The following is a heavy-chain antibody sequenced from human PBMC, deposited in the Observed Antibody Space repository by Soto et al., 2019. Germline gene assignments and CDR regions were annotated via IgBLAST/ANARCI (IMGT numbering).Heavy chain of an antibody. CDR1: GFTFKTYS. V-gene: IGHV3-21*01. J-gene: IGHJ4*02. CDR3: VSSFDFWSSSYYYFES. Sequence: KTGGSLRLSCAASGFTFKTYSMNWVRQAPGKGLEWVSSISSSSRYIYYADSLKGRFTISRDNAKNSLYLQMNSLRAEDTAVYYCVSSFDFWSSSYYYFESWGQGTLVTVSS. D-gene: IGHD3-3*01. CDR2: ISSSSRYI.